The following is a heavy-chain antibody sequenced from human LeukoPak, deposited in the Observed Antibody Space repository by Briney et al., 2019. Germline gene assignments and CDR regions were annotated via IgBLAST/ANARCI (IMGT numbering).Heavy chain of an antibody. Sequence: SETLSLTCTVSGGSIGSYYWSWIRQPPGKGLEWIGYIYYSGSTNYNPSLKSRVTISVDASKNQFSLKLSSVTAADTAVYYCARLLVYGMDVLGQGTTVTVSS. J-gene: IGHJ6*02. CDR2: IYYSGST. V-gene: IGHV4-59*08. CDR3: ARLLVYGMDV. D-gene: IGHD1-14*01. CDR1: GGSIGSYY.